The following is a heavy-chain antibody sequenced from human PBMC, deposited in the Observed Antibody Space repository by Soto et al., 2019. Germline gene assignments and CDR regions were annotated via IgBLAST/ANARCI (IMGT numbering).Heavy chain of an antibody. CDR2: IIPVFGKT. Sequence: QVQLVQSGAEVTKPGSSVTVSCKASGDTFSTYGFDWVRQAPGQRLEWMGGIIPVFGKTNYAQEFQGRLTISADDSTSTVYMQLSSLTSEDTAVYYCARAGGRQLERRGVWVYWGQGTLVTVSS. CDR3: ARAGGRQLERRGVWVY. CDR1: GDTFSTYG. D-gene: IGHD1-1*01. V-gene: IGHV1-69*01. J-gene: IGHJ4*02.